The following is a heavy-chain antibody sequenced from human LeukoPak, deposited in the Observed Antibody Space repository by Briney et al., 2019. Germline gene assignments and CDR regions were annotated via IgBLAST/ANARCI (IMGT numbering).Heavy chain of an antibody. CDR2: IYPGDSDT. Sequence: GESLKISCKGSGYVFSNYWIGWVRQMPGKGLEWMGIIYPGDSDTRYSPSFQGQVTISADKSISTAYLQWSSLKASDTAMYYCARLRPQDAFDIWGQGTMVTVSS. V-gene: IGHV5-51*01. J-gene: IGHJ3*02. CDR3: ARLRPQDAFDI. CDR1: GYVFSNYW.